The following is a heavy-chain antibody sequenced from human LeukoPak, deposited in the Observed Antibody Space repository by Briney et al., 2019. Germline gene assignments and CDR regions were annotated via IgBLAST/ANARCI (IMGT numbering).Heavy chain of an antibody. Sequence: SETLSLTCTVSGGSISSYYWSWIRQPPGKGLEWIGYIYYSGSTNYNPSLKSRVTISVDTSKNQFSLKLSSVTAADTAVYYCARDQRGPYDSSEWGFDLWGRGTLVTVSS. D-gene: IGHD3-22*01. J-gene: IGHJ2*01. CDR3: ARDQRGPYDSSEWGFDL. CDR2: IYYSGST. V-gene: IGHV4-59*01. CDR1: GGSISSYY.